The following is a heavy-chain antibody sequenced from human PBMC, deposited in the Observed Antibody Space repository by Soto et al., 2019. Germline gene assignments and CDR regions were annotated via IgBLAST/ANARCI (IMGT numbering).Heavy chain of an antibody. CDR3: ASSGWYDYYYGMDV. CDR1: GFTFSSYA. J-gene: IGHJ6*02. D-gene: IGHD6-25*01. Sequence: QVQLVESGGGVVQPGRSLRLSYAASGFTFSSYAMHWVRQAPGKGLEWVAVISYDGSNKYYADSVKGRFTISRDNSKNKLYLQMNSLRAEDTAVYHCASSGWYDYYYGMDVWGQGTTVTVSS. V-gene: IGHV3-30-3*01. CDR2: ISYDGSNK.